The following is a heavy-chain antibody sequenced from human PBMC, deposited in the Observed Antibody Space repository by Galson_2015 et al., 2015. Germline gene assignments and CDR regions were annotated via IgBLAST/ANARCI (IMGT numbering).Heavy chain of an antibody. V-gene: IGHV3-23*01. CDR1: GFTFSSYA. J-gene: IGHJ4*02. CDR3: AKDPATIFGVVLYYFDY. CDR2: ISGSGGST. D-gene: IGHD3-3*01. Sequence: SLRLSCAASGFTFSSYAMSWVRQAPGKGLEWVSAISGSGGSTYYADSVKGRFTISRDNSKNTLYLQMNSLRAEDTAVYYCAKDPATIFGVVLYYFDYWGQGTLVTVSS.